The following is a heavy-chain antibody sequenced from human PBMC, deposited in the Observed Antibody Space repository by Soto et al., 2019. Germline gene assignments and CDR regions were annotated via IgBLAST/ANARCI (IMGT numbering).Heavy chain of an antibody. CDR1: GGSISNYY. CDR3: GRRYEY. D-gene: IGHD1-1*01. V-gene: IGHV4-59*01. Sequence: QVQLQESGPGRVKPSETLSLTCTVSGGSISNYYWSWIRQPPGKGLEWIGYIYDSGSTNYNPSLTSRVTISVDTSKNQFSLKLSSLTAADTAVYFCGRRYEYWGQGTLVTVSS. J-gene: IGHJ4*02. CDR2: IYDSGST.